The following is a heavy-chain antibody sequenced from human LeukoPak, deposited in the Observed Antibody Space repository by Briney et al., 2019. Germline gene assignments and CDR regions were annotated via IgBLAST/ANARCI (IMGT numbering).Heavy chain of an antibody. D-gene: IGHD4-17*01. Sequence: GGSLRLSCAASGFTFDDYAMTWVRQAPGKGLEWVSAIGATGYSTYYTDSVKGRFTVSRDNSKNTLYLQMNSLRADDTAIYYCAKNSARTMVTTGLSYWGQGTLVTVSS. CDR1: GFTFDDYA. J-gene: IGHJ4*02. CDR2: IGATGYST. CDR3: AKNSARTMVTTGLSY. V-gene: IGHV3-23*01.